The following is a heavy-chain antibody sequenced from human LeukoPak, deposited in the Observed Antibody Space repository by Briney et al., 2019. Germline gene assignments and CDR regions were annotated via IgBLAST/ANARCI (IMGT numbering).Heavy chain of an antibody. CDR1: GFTFNKFA. Sequence: GGSLRLSCEASGFTFNKFAMSWVRQAPGKGPEWVSGIGSSGATIFYADSVKGRFTISRDNSKNTVYLEMNNLTAEDTAIYYCAKISVGPLSRPTHVSLYYGMDVWGQGTTVTVSS. V-gene: IGHV3-23*01. D-gene: IGHD3-10*01. J-gene: IGHJ6*02. CDR3: AKISVGPLSRPTHVSLYYGMDV. CDR2: IGSSGATI.